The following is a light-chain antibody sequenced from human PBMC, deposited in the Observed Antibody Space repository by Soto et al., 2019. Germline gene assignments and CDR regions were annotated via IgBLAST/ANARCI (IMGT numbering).Light chain of an antibody. CDR3: QQSYSSPTT. CDR2: GAS. Sequence: DIQMTQSPSSLSASVGDRCTITFRASQSIGKHLNWYQQKPGKAPKFLIYGASTLQSGVPSRFTGSGSGTDFTLTVNSLQAEDFAIYYCQQSYSSPTTFGQGTRLENK. J-gene: IGKJ5*01. V-gene: IGKV1-39*01. CDR1: QSIGKH.